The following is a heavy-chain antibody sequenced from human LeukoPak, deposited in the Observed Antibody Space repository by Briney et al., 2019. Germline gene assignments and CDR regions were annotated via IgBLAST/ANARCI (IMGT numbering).Heavy chain of an antibody. CDR2: IYYSGST. CDR3: ARHVSDYDILTGYQTYWYFDL. J-gene: IGHJ2*01. V-gene: IGHV4-59*08. D-gene: IGHD3-9*01. CDR1: GGSISSYY. Sequence: SETLSLTCTVSGGSISSYYWSWIRQPPGKGLEWIGYIYYSGSTNYNPSLKSRVTISVDTSKNQFSLKLSSVTAADTAVYYCARHVSDYDILTGYQTYWYFDLWGRGTLVTVSS.